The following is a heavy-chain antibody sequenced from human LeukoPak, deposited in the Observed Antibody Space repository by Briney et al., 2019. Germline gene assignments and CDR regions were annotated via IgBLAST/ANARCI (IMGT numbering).Heavy chain of an antibody. D-gene: IGHD3-16*02. CDR3: AKTIYVWGSYRLPLDY. J-gene: IGHJ4*02. CDR2: ISGSGGST. Sequence: PGGSLRLSCAASGFTFSSYAMSWVRQAPGKGLEWVSAISGSGGSTYYADSVKGRFTISRDNSKNTLYLQMNSLRAEDTAVYYCAKTIYVWGSYRLPLDYWGQGTLVTVSS. V-gene: IGHV3-23*01. CDR1: GFTFSSYA.